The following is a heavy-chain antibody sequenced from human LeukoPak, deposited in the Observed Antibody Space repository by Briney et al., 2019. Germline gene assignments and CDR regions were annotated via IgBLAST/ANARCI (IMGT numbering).Heavy chain of an antibody. J-gene: IGHJ4*02. V-gene: IGHV3-21*06. CDR3: ASEGVVGAAAHFDY. D-gene: IGHD1-26*01. CDR1: GLSFSRYG. Sequence: GGSLRLSCAASGLSFSRYGMNWVRQAPGKGLEWVSSIDVGSYAYYADSVKGRFTISRDNAKNSLYLQMNSLRVEDTAVYYCASEGVVGAAAHFDYWGQGALVTVSS. CDR2: IDVGSYA.